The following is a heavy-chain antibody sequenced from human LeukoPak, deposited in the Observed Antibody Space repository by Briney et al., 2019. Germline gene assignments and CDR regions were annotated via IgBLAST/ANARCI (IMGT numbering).Heavy chain of an antibody. J-gene: IGHJ4*02. CDR1: GFTDSSYA. D-gene: IGHD2-2*01. V-gene: IGHV3-23*01. CDR2: ISGSGGST. Sequence: GGSLRLSCAVSGFTDSSYAMSWVRQAPGKGLEWVSSISGSGGSTYYADSVKGRFTISRDNSKNTLYLQMNSLRAEDTAVYYCAKGGLGCSSTSCFDYWGQGTLVTVSS. CDR3: AKGGLGCSSTSCFDY.